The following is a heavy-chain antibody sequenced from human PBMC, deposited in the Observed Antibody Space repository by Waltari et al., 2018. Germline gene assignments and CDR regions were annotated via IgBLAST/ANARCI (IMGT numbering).Heavy chain of an antibody. J-gene: IGHJ6*03. CDR3: ARVTRDFWSGSYYMDV. D-gene: IGHD3-3*01. CDR1: GGSFSGYY. V-gene: IGHV4-34*01. Sequence: QVQLQQWGAGLLKPSETLSLTCAVYGGSFSGYYWSWIRQPQGKGLEWIGEINHSERPNHNPSLKSQVTMSVDTSKNQFSLKLSSVTAADTAVYYCARVTRDFWSGSYYMDVWGKGTTVTISS. CDR2: INHSERP.